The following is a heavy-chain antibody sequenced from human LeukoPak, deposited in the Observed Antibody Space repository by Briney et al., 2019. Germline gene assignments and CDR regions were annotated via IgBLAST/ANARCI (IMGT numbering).Heavy chain of an antibody. D-gene: IGHD2-8*02. CDR1: GFTFRDYW. V-gene: IGHV3-7*01. CDR3: AKDSRFCTGYDCCGDAFDS. Sequence: QTGGSLRLSCAASGFTFRDYWMSWVRQSPGKGLEWVANIKEDGSQKYDVDSVRGRFTISRDNAKNSLFLQMDSLRAEDTAVYYCAKDSRFCTGYDCCGDAFDSWGQGTMVTVTS. J-gene: IGHJ3*02. CDR2: IKEDGSQK.